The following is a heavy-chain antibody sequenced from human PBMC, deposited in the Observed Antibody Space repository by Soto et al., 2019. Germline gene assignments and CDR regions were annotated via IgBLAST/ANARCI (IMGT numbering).Heavy chain of an antibody. Sequence: ASVKVSCKAPGYTFTSYYMHWVRQAPGQGLEWMGIINPSGGSTSYAQKFQGRVTMTRDTSTSTVYMELSSLRSEDTAVYYCARDSLRITIFGVVIPNWFDPWGQGTLVTVSS. D-gene: IGHD3-3*01. CDR3: ARDSLRITIFGVVIPNWFDP. J-gene: IGHJ5*02. CDR1: GYTFTSYY. V-gene: IGHV1-46*03. CDR2: INPSGGST.